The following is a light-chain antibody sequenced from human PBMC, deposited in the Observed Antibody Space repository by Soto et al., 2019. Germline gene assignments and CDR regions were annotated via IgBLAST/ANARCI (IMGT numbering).Light chain of an antibody. Sequence: QSALTQPASVSGSPGQSITISCTGTSSDVGGYDYVSWYQQHPGKAPKLMIDNVSNRPSGVSNRFSGAKSGNTASLTISGLQAEDEADYYCSSYTGSSTLVSGTGTKLTVL. CDR2: NVS. CDR1: SSDVGGYDY. J-gene: IGLJ1*01. V-gene: IGLV2-14*01. CDR3: SSYTGSSTLV.